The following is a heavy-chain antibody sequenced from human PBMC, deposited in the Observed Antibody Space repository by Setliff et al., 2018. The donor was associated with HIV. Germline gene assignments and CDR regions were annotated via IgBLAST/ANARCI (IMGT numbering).Heavy chain of an antibody. CDR3: ASRVYYYDSSRVLREEGFDP. CDR1: GGSISNYY. Sequence: SETLSLTCTVSGGSISNYYWTWIRQPPGKGLEWIGYIYYSGRTSYNPSLESRVTISVDMSKNQFSLNLTSVTAADTAVYYCASRVYYYDSSRVLREEGFDPWGQGTLVT. J-gene: IGHJ5*02. V-gene: IGHV4-59*08. CDR2: IYYSGRT. D-gene: IGHD3-22*01.